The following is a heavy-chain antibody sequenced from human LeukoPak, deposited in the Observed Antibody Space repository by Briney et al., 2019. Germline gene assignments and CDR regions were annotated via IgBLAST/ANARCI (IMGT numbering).Heavy chain of an antibody. CDR2: INPNSGGT. D-gene: IGHD3-3*01. CDR1: GYTFTGYY. Sequence: ASVKVSCKASGYTFTGYYMHWVRQAPGQGLEWMGWINPNSGGTNYAQKFQGRVTMTRDTSISTAYMELSRLRSDDTAVYYCARVEGGVVIIHGFDYWGQGTLVTVSS. V-gene: IGHV1-2*02. CDR3: ARVEGGVVIIHGFDY. J-gene: IGHJ4*02.